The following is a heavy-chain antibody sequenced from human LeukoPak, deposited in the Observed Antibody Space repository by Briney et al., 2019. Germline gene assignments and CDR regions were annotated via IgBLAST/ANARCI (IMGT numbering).Heavy chain of an antibody. CDR1: GGSFSGYY. CDR3: ARGPYYYDSSGCLDY. CDR2: INHSGST. V-gene: IGHV4-34*01. D-gene: IGHD3-22*01. Sequence: SETLSLTCAVYGGSFSGYYWSWIRRPPEKGLEWIGEINHSGSTNYNPSLKSRVTISVDTSKNQFSLKLSSVTAADTAVYYCARGPYYYDSSGCLDYWGQGTLVTVSS. J-gene: IGHJ4*02.